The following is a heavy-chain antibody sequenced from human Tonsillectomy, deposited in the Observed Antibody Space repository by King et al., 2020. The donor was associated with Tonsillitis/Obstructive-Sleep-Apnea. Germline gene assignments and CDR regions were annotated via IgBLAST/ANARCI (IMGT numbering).Heavy chain of an antibody. V-gene: IGHV4-34*01. D-gene: IGHD1-7*01. J-gene: IGHJ6*03. CDR2: INHGGTP. Sequence: VQLQQWGAGLLKSSETLSLTCAVYVGSFSGYYWIWIRQPPGRGLEWFGEINHGGTPHSNPSLKSRVPTSVDSKEHLSLTLRSVTAADTAVYYCSRGVHTSNWDYCHMDVWGKGTTVTVSS. CDR1: VGSFSGYY. CDR3: SRGVHTSNWDYCHMDV.